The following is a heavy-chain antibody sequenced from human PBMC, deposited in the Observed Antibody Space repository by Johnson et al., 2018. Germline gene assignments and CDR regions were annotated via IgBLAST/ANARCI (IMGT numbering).Heavy chain of an antibody. V-gene: IGHV3-7*03. CDR1: GFTFSSYW. CDR3: ARAPYCSSTSCHEKYYYYYMDV. Sequence: VQLVQSGGGLVQPGGSLRLSCAASGFTFSSYWMSWVRQAPGKGLEWVANIKQDGSEKYYVDSVKGRFTISRDNAKNSLYLQMNSLRAEDTAVDYCARAPYCSSTSCHEKYYYYYMDVWGKGTTVTVSS. J-gene: IGHJ6*03. CDR2: IKQDGSEK. D-gene: IGHD2-2*01.